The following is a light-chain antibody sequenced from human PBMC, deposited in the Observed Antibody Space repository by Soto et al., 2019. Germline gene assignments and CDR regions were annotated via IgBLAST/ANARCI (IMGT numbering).Light chain of an antibody. J-gene: IGKJ2*01. V-gene: IGKV1-17*03. Sequence: DIQMTQSPSAMSASVGDRVTITCRASQGISTFLAWFQQKPVKVPTRLIYAASSLQSGVPSRFSGSGSGTEFTLTISSLQPEDFATYYCLQHKSYPYTLGQGTKLEIK. CDR1: QGISTF. CDR2: AAS. CDR3: LQHKSYPYT.